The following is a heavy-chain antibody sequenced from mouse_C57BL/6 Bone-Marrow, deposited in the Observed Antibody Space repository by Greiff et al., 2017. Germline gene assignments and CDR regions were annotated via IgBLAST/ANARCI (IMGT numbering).Heavy chain of an antibody. Sequence: VQLQQSGAELARPGASVKLSCKASGYTFTSYGISWVKQRTGQGLEWIGEIYPRSGNTYYNEKFKGKATLTADKSSSTAYMELRSLTSEDSAVYFCARRSFTTVVAEDYGGQGTTLTVSS. V-gene: IGHV1-81*01. J-gene: IGHJ2*01. CDR2: IYPRSGNT. CDR3: ARRSFTTVVAEDY. CDR1: GYTFTSYG. D-gene: IGHD1-1*01.